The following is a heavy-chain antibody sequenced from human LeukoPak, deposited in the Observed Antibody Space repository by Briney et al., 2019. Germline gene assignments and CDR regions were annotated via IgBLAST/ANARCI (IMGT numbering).Heavy chain of an antibody. CDR2: ISSSGSTI. J-gene: IGHJ4*02. CDR1: GLTFSSYE. Sequence: GGSLRLSCAASGLTFSSYEMNWVRQAPGKGLEWVSYISSSGSTIYYADSVKGRFTISRDNAKNSLYLQTNSLRAEDTAVYYCSSRNDAYYFDYWGQGTLVTVSS. V-gene: IGHV3-48*03. D-gene: IGHD1-1*01. CDR3: SSRNDAYYFDY.